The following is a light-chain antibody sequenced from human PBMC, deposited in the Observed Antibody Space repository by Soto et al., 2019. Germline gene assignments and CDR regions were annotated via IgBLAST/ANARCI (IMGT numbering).Light chain of an antibody. J-gene: IGKJ4*01. CDR2: DTS. Sequence: EIVLTQSPVTLSLSPGERATLSCRASQSVNSFLAWYQQKPGQAPRLLIYDTSKRATGIPARSSGSGSGTDFTLTISSLEPEDFAIYYCQQRAKWPLTFGGGTKVEIK. CDR1: QSVNSF. CDR3: QQRAKWPLT. V-gene: IGKV3-11*01.